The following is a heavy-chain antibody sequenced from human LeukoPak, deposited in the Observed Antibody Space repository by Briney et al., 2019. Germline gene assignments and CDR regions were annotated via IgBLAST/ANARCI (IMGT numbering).Heavy chain of an antibody. Sequence: SETLPLTCTVSGGSISSYYWSWIRQPPGKGLEWIGYIYYSGSTNYNPSLKSRVTISVDTSKNQFSLKLSSVTAADTAVYYCARGFHNGNGGPAFDYWGQEPLVTVPS. D-gene: IGHD1-1*01. V-gene: IGHV4-59*01. CDR3: ARGFHNGNGGPAFDY. CDR2: IYYSGST. J-gene: IGHJ4*02. CDR1: GGSISSYY.